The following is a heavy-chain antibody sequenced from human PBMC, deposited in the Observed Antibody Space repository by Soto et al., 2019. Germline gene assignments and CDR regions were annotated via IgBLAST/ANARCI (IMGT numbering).Heavy chain of an antibody. CDR3: AKDSGYNYGYAHGMDV. CDR1: GFTFRSYA. J-gene: IGHJ6*02. Sequence: QPGGSLRLSCAASGFTFRSYAMSWVRQAPGKGLEWVSSFSVSGASTYYADSVRGRFTISRDTSKSTLYLQMNSLRAEDTAIYYCAKDSGYNYGYAHGMDVWGQGTTVTVSS. CDR2: FSVSGAST. V-gene: IGHV3-23*01. D-gene: IGHD5-18*01.